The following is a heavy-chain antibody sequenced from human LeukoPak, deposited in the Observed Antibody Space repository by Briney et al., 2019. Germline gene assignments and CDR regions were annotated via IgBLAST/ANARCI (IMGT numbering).Heavy chain of an antibody. D-gene: IGHD3-10*01. CDR3: ARVAGSYYSYFDY. CDR2: ISYDGSNK. V-gene: IGHV3-30-3*01. J-gene: IGHJ4*02. Sequence: GGSLRLSCAASGFTFSSYAMHWVRQAPGKGLEWVAVISYDGSNKYYADSVKGRFTISRDNSKNTLYLQMSSLRAEDTAVYYCARVAGSYYSYFDYWGQGTLVTVSS. CDR1: GFTFSSYA.